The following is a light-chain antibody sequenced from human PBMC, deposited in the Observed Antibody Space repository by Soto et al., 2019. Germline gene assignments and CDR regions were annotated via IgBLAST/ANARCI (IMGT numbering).Light chain of an antibody. CDR2: DVS. CDR3: CSYAGSYTLV. V-gene: IGLV2-11*01. CDR1: SSDVGTYNY. Sequence: QSALTQPRSVSESPGQSVTISCTGTSSDVGTYNYVSWYQQHPGKAPKLMIYDVSKRPSGVPDRFSGSKSGNTASLTISGLQAEDEADYYCCSYAGSYTLVFGGGTKLTVL. J-gene: IGLJ2*01.